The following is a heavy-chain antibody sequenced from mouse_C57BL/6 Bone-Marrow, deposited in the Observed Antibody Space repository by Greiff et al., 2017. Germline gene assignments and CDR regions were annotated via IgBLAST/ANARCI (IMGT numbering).Heavy chain of an antibody. J-gene: IGHJ4*01. CDR1: GYTFTSYW. D-gene: IGHD2-3*01. V-gene: IGHV1-5*01. CDR2: IYPGNSDT. Sequence: EVQLQQSGTVLARPGASVKMSCKTSGYTFTSYWMHWVKQRPGQGLEWIGAIYPGNSDTSYNQKFKGKAKLTAVTSASTAYMELSSLTNEDSAVDYCTNDGYYVPYYYAMDYWGQGTSVTVSS. CDR3: TNDGYYVPYYYAMDY.